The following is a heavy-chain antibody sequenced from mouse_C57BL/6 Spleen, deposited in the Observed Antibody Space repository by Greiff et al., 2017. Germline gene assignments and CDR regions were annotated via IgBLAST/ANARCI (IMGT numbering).Heavy chain of an antibody. CDR1: GYTFTSYW. Sequence: VQGVESGAELVRPGSSVKLSCKASGYTFTSYWMHWVKQRPIQGLEWIGNIDPSDSETHYNQKFKDKATLTVDKSSSTAYMQLSSLTSEDSAVYYCARDSKDAMDYWGQGTSVTVSS. CDR2: IDPSDSET. D-gene: IGHD2-5*01. CDR3: ARDSKDAMDY. J-gene: IGHJ4*01. V-gene: IGHV1-52*01.